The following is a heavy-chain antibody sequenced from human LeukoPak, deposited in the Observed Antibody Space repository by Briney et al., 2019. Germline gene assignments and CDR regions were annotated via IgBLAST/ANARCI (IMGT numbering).Heavy chain of an antibody. V-gene: IGHV3-53*01. CDR1: GFTVSSNY. CDR2: IYSGGST. Sequence: QTGGSLRLSCAASGFTVSSNYMSWVRQAPGKGLEWVSVIYSGGSTYYADSVKGRFTISRDNSKNTLYLQMNSLRAEDTAVYYCAKGTYSSIWYRGFDYWGQGTLVTVSS. D-gene: IGHD6-13*01. J-gene: IGHJ4*02. CDR3: AKGTYSSIWYRGFDY.